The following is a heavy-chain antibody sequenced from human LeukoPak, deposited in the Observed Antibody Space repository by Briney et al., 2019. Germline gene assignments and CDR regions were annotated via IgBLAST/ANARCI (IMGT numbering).Heavy chain of an antibody. CDR1: GFTFSSYG. CDR3: ARHVWLQPFDY. D-gene: IGHD3-9*01. J-gene: IGHJ4*02. V-gene: IGHV3-33*01. Sequence: PGGSLRLSCAASGFTFSSYGMHWVRQAPGKGLEWVAVIWYDGSNKYYADSVKGRFTISRDNSKNTLYLQMNSLRAEDTAVYYCARHVWLQPFDYWGQGTLVTVSS. CDR2: IWYDGSNK.